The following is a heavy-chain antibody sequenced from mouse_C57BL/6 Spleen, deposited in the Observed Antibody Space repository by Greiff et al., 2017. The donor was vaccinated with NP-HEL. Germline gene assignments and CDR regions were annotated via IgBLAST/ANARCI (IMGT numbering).Heavy chain of an antibody. Sequence: QVQLQQPGAELVMPGASVKLSCKASGYTFTSYWMHWVKQRPGQGLEWIGEIDPSDSYTNYNQKFKGKSTLTVDKSSSTAYMQLSSLTSEDSAVYYCARVNNYVYYFDDWGQGTTLTVSS. CDR1: GYTFTSYW. J-gene: IGHJ2*01. D-gene: IGHD5-1-1*01. V-gene: IGHV1-69*01. CDR2: IDPSDSYT. CDR3: ARVNNYVYYFDD.